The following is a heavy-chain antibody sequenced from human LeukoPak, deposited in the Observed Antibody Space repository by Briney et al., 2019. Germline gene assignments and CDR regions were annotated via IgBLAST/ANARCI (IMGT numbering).Heavy chain of an antibody. CDR1: GFPFSSYG. D-gene: IGHD3-22*01. V-gene: IGHV3-30*18. Sequence: GRSLRLSCAAAGFPFSSYGIHWVRKAPGKRLEWVAVISYDGSSKYYADSVKGRFSISRDNSKNTLYLQMNSLRAEDTAVYYCAKLPSTYYYDSSGYSFDCWGQGTLVTVSS. CDR3: AKLPSTYYYDSSGYSFDC. J-gene: IGHJ4*02. CDR2: ISYDGSSK.